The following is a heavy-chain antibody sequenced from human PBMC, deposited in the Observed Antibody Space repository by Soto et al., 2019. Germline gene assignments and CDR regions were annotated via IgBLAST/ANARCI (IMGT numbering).Heavy chain of an antibody. CDR3: ARDGDSQQLPRENYYYYYGMDV. J-gene: IGHJ6*02. V-gene: IGHV1-46*01. Sequence: QVQLVQSGAEVKKPGASVKVSCKASGYTFTSYYMHWVRQAPGQGLEWMGIINPSGGSTSYAQKFQRRVTMTRDTSTGTVYMELSSLRSEDTAVYYCARDGDSQQLPRENYYYYYGMDVWGQGTTVTVSS. D-gene: IGHD6-13*01. CDR1: GYTFTSYY. CDR2: INPSGGST.